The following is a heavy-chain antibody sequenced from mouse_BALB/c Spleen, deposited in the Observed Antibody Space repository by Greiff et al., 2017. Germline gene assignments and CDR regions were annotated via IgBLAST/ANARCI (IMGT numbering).Heavy chain of an antibody. J-gene: IGHJ2*01. Sequence: QVQLQQSGAELVRPGTSVKVSCKASGYAFTNYLIEWVKQRPGQGLEWIGVINPGSGGTNYNEKFKGKATLTADKSSSTAYMQLSSLTSDDSAVYFCASQGSSYGYWGQGTTLTVSS. CDR2: INPGSGGT. CDR3: ASQGSSYGY. D-gene: IGHD1-1*01. V-gene: IGHV1-54*01. CDR1: GYAFTNYL.